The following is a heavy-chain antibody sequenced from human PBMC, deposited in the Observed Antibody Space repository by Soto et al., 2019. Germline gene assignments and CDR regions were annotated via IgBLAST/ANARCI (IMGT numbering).Heavy chain of an antibody. Sequence: QVQLVESGGGVVQPGRSLSLSCAASGFTFSTYGMHWVRQAPGKGLEWVAVMGNDGITTFYADSVKGRFTISRDNSKNTLFLQMNSLRADDTAVYYCAKEFQWELHAFDIWGQGTMVTVSS. V-gene: IGHV3-30*18. CDR2: MGNDGITT. CDR1: GFTFSTYG. CDR3: AKEFQWELHAFDI. D-gene: IGHD1-26*01. J-gene: IGHJ3*02.